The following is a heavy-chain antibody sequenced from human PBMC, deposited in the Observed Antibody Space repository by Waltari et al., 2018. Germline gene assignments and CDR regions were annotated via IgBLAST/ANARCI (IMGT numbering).Heavy chain of an antibody. V-gene: IGHV3-74*03. CDR1: GFSFSTYW. J-gene: IGHJ6*02. D-gene: IGHD3-10*01. CDR3: ARSGFMDV. Sequence: EVQLVESGGGLVQPGGSLRLSCAASGFSFSTYWMNWARQVLREGLVSVARINPNGNTVLYADSVKGRFTISRDNAKNMLYLQMNSLRDDDTAVYYCARSGFMDVWGQGTTVTVSS. CDR2: INPNGNTV.